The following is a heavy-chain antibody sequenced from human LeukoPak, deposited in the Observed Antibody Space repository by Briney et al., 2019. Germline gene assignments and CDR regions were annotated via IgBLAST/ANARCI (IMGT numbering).Heavy chain of an antibody. V-gene: IGHV3-66*01. J-gene: IGHJ4*02. Sequence: QPGRSQRLSCAAAGFTVSRNYMSSVRQAPGKWLQWLSVIFSGGSTYYADSVKGRFTISRDNSKNTLYLQMNSLRAEDTAVYYWAREYRGEYYFAYWGQGTLVTVSS. CDR3: AREYRGEYYFAY. CDR1: GFTVSRNY. D-gene: IGHD3-10*01. CDR2: IFSGGST.